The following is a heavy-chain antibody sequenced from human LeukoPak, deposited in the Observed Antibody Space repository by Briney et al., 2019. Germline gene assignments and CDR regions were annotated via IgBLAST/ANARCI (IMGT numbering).Heavy chain of an antibody. V-gene: IGHV1-69*13. D-gene: IGHD1-26*01. J-gene: IGHJ1*01. Sequence: ASVTVSCKASGGTFTSYAVNWVRQAPGQGPEWMGGIIPMFGTANYAQNFQGRVTITADESTSTAYMELSSLRSDDTAVYYCAFRTVRSTIEYFQYWGLGTLVTVSS. CDR1: GGTFTSYA. CDR2: IIPMFGTA. CDR3: AFRTVRSTIEYFQY.